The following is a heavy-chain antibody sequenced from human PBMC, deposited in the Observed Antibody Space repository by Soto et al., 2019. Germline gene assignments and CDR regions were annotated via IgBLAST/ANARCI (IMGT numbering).Heavy chain of an antibody. J-gene: IGHJ5*02. Sequence: SDTLALTYTVSGGSVTSFYWSGVRQPPGQGLDWIGFVHYSGSTKYNPSLQSRVTISLDPSQNQLSLRLKSVTAADTAVYYCARESAGSHKNNWFDPWGQGTLVTVSS. V-gene: IGHV4-59*02. CDR2: VHYSGST. CDR1: GGSVTSFY. CDR3: ARESAGSHKNNWFDP.